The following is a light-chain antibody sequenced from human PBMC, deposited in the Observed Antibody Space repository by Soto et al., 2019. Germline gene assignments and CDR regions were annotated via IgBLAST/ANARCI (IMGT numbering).Light chain of an antibody. Sequence: QSVLTQPPSVSGAPGQRVTISCSGRSSNIGAGYNVHWYQQLPGTAPKLLIYGNSKRPSGVPDRFSGSKSGTSASLAITGLHAEDEAVYYCQSYDSSLSGWVFGGGTKLTVL. CDR3: QSYDSSLSGWV. CDR2: GNS. CDR1: SSNIGAGYN. V-gene: IGLV1-40*01. J-gene: IGLJ3*02.